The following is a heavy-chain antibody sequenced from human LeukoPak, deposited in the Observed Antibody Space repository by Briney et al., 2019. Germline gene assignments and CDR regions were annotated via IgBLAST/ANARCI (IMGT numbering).Heavy chain of an antibody. V-gene: IGHV4-4*02. D-gene: IGHD3-3*01. CDR1: GGSISSSNW. J-gene: IGHJ6*02. Sequence: SETLSLTCAVSGGSISSSNWWSWVRQPPGKGLEWIGEIYHSGSTNYNPSLKSRVTISVDKSKNQFSLKLSSVTAADTAVYYCARNQGRYYDFWSGYYPDYYYYGMDVWGQGTTVTVSS. CDR3: ARNQGRYYDFWSGYYPDYYYYGMDV. CDR2: IYHSGST.